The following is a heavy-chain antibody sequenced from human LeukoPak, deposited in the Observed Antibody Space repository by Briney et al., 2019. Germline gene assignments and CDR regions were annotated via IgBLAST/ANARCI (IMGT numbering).Heavy chain of an antibody. D-gene: IGHD6-19*01. CDR2: INHSGST. CDR1: GGSFSGYY. CDR3: ARLGYSSGWYTTTAYYYYYMDV. J-gene: IGHJ6*03. Sequence: NPSETLSLTCAVYGGSFSGYYWSWIRQPPGKGLEWIGEINHSGSTNHNPSLKSRVTISVDTSKNQFSLKLSSVTAADTAVYYCARLGYSSGWYTTTAYYYYYMDVWGKGTTVTVSS. V-gene: IGHV4-34*01.